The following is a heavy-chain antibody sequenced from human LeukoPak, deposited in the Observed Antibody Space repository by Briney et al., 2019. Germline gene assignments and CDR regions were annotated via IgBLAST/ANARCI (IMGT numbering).Heavy chain of an antibody. Sequence: NSGGSLRLSCAASGFTFSDYYMNWVPQAPGKGLEWVSSISSSSTIYYADSVKGRFTISRDNAKNSLYLQMNSLRAEDTAVYYCAKETYYDFWSAYGDYWGQGTLVTVSS. V-gene: IGHV3-69-1*02. CDR1: GFTFSDYY. J-gene: IGHJ4*02. CDR2: ISSSSTI. CDR3: AKETYYDFWSAYGDY. D-gene: IGHD3-3*01.